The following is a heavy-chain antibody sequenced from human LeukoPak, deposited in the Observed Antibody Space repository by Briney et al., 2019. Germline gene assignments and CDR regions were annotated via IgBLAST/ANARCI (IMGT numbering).Heavy chain of an antibody. Sequence: GSSVKVSCKASGGTFSSYAISWVRQAPGQGLEWMGGIIPIFGTANYAQKFQGRVTITTDESTSTAYMELSSLRSEDTAVYYCAGGSETRGGGIGDAFDIWGQGTMVTVSS. V-gene: IGHV1-69*05. CDR2: IIPIFGTA. J-gene: IGHJ3*02. D-gene: IGHD3-16*01. CDR1: GGTFSSYA. CDR3: AGGSETRGGGIGDAFDI.